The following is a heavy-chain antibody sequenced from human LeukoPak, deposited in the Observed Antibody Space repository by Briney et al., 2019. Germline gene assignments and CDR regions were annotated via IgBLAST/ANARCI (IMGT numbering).Heavy chain of an antibody. D-gene: IGHD2-15*01. V-gene: IGHV1-2*02. CDR3: ARVKGEYCSGGSCYHGHHDY. Sequence: ASVKVSCKASGYTFTGYYMHWVRQAPGQGLEWMGWINPNSGGTNYAQKFQGRVTMTRDTSISTAYMELSRLRSDDTAVYYCARVKGEYCSGGSCYHGHHDYWGQGTLVTVSS. J-gene: IGHJ4*02. CDR2: INPNSGGT. CDR1: GYTFTGYY.